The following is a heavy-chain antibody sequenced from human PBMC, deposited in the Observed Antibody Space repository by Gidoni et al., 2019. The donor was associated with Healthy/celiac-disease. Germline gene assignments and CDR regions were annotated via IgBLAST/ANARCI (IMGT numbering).Heavy chain of an antibody. CDR2: IYYSGST. Sequence: QLQLQESGPGLVKPSETLSLTCTVSGGSISSSSYYWGWIRQPPGKGLEWIGSIYYSGSTYYNPSLKSRVTISVDTSKNQFSLKLSSVTAADTAVYYCARVGARYYFDYWGQGTLVTVSS. CDR1: GGSISSSSYY. CDR3: ARVGARYYFDY. V-gene: IGHV4-39*07. D-gene: IGHD1-26*01. J-gene: IGHJ4*02.